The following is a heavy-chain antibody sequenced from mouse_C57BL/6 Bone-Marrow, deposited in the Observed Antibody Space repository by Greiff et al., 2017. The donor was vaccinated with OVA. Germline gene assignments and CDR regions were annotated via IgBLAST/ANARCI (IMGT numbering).Heavy chain of an antibody. V-gene: IGHV5-2*01. CDR1: EYEFPSHD. D-gene: IGHD1-1*01. J-gene: IGHJ4*01. CDR2: INSDGGST. Sequence: EVMLVESGGGLVQPGESLKLSCESNEYEFPSHDMSWVRKTPEKRLELVAAINSDGGSTYYPDTMERRFIISRDNTKKTLYLQMSSLRSEDTALYYCASYYYGSRGYAMDYWGQGTSVTVSS. CDR3: ASYYYGSRGYAMDY.